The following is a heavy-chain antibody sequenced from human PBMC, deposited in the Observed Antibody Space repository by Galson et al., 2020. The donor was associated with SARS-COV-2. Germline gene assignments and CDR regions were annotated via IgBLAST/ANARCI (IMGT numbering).Heavy chain of an antibody. CDR2: IYYSGST. CDR1: GGSISSSSYY. D-gene: IGHD3-22*01. CDR3: ARVRAPSMTMIVVVINWYFDL. Sequence: ASETLSLTCTVSGGSISSSSYYWGWIRQPPGKGLEWIGSIYYSGSTYYNPSLKSRVTISVDTSKNQFSLKLSSVTAADTAVYYCARVRAPSMTMIVVVINWYFDLWGRGTLVTVSS. V-gene: IGHV4-39*07. J-gene: IGHJ2*01.